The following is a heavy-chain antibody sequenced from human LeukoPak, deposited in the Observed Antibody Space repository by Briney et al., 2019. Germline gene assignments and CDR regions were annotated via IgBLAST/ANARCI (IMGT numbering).Heavy chain of an antibody. Sequence: SETLSLTCTVSGGSISSYYWSWIRQPPGKGLEWIGYIYYSGSTNYNPSLKSRVTISVDTSKNQFSLKLSSVTAADTAVYYCARGSRYGVKSDWGQGTLVTVSS. V-gene: IGHV4-59*01. CDR1: GGSISSYY. D-gene: IGHD4-17*01. J-gene: IGHJ4*02. CDR3: ARGSRYGVKSD. CDR2: IYYSGST.